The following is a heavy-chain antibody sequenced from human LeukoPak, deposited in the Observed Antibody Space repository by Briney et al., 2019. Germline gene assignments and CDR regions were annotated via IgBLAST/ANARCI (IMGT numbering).Heavy chain of an antibody. V-gene: IGHV4-59*08. CDR3: ARRFAPSRNDAFDI. CDR1: GGSISNYY. D-gene: IGHD3-10*01. J-gene: IGHJ3*02. Sequence: SETLSLTCTVSGGSISNYYWSWIRQPPGKGLECIGYIYYSGSTNYNPSLKSRVTISVDTSKNQFSLRLSSVTASDTAVYYCARRFAPSRNDAFDIWGQGTMVTVSS. CDR2: IYYSGST.